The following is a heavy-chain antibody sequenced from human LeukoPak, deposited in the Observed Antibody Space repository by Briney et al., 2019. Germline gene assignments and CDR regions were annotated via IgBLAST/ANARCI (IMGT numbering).Heavy chain of an antibody. CDR2: ISGRSSTI. Sequence: GGSLRLSCAASAFTFSDYSMNWVRQAPGKGLEWVSYISGRSSTIYYADSVKGRFTISRDNSKNTLYLQMNSLRAEDTAVYYCAKRRITMIVAVFDYWGQGTLVTVSS. CDR1: AFTFSDYS. V-gene: IGHV3-48*01. D-gene: IGHD3-22*01. J-gene: IGHJ4*02. CDR3: AKRRITMIVAVFDY.